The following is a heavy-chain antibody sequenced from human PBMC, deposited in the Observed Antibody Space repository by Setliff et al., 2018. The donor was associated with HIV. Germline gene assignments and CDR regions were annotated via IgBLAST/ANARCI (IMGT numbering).Heavy chain of an antibody. D-gene: IGHD2-21*02. Sequence: VKVSCKASGGTFSSYAISWVRQAPGQGLEWMGGIIPIFGTANYAQKFQGRVTITTDESTSTAYMELSSLRSEDTAVYYCARDYCGGDCYGWFDPWGQGTLVTVSS. J-gene: IGHJ5*02. V-gene: IGHV1-69*05. CDR3: ARDYCGGDCYGWFDP. CDR1: GGTFSSYA. CDR2: IIPIFGTA.